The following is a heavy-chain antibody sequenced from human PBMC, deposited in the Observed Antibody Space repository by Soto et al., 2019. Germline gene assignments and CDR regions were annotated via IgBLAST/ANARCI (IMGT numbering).Heavy chain of an antibody. Sequence: QTLSLTCAISGDSVSSNSAAWNWIRQSPSRGLEWLGRTYYRSKWYNDYAVSVKSRITINPDTSKNQFSLQLNSVTPEDTAVYYCARSVSVRSSGWYNFSSWFDLWGQGTLVTVSS. J-gene: IGHJ5*02. D-gene: IGHD6-19*01. CDR3: ARSVSVRSSGWYNFSSWFDL. CDR1: GDSVSSNSAA. V-gene: IGHV6-1*01. CDR2: TYYRSKWYN.